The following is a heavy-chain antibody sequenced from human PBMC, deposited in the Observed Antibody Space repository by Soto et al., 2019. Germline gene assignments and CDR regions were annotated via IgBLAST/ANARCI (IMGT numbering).Heavy chain of an antibody. D-gene: IGHD1-26*01. CDR2: ISSGGSFI. CDR3: ARYSVGWYEY. Sequence: GGSLRLSCAASGFTFSSYAMSWVRQAPGKGLEWVSSISSGGSFIHVAESLKGRLTVSRDNAKNSVFLELSSLRAEDTAVYYCARYSVGWYEYWGQGTLVTVSS. J-gene: IGHJ5*01. CDR1: GFTFSSYA. V-gene: IGHV3-21*06.